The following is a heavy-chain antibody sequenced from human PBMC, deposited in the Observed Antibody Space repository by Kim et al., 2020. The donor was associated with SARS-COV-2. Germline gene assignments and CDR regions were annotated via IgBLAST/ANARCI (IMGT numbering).Heavy chain of an antibody. CDR2: IYPGDSDT. V-gene: IGHV5-51*01. D-gene: IGHD3-22*01. CDR3: ARNYYDSSGYYDNYYYYGMDV. Sequence: VESLKISCKGSGYSFTSYWIGLVRQMPGKGLEWMGIIYPGDSDTRYSPSFQGQVTISADKSISTAYLQWSSLKASDTAMYYCARNYYDSSGYYDNYYYYGMDVWGQGTTVTVSS. J-gene: IGHJ6*02. CDR1: GYSFTSYW.